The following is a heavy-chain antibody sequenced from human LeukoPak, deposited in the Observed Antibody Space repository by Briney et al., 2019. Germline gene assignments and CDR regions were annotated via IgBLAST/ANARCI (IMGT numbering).Heavy chain of an antibody. CDR3: ASDITGTTKYAFDI. J-gene: IGHJ3*02. CDR1: GGSISRYY. V-gene: IGHV4-59*08. D-gene: IGHD1-14*01. CDR2: IYYSGST. Sequence: SETPSLTCTVSGGSISRYYWSWIRQPPGKGLEWIGYIYYSGSTNYNPSLKSRVTISVDTSKNQFSLKLSSVTAADTAIYYCASDITGTTKYAFDIWGQGTMVTVSS.